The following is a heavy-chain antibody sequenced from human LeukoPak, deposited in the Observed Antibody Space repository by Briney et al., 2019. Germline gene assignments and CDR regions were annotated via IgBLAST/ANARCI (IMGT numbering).Heavy chain of an antibody. J-gene: IGHJ4*02. CDR2: FDPEDGET. Sequence: ASVKVSCKVSGYTLTELSMHWVRQAPGNGLEWMGGFDPEDGETIYAQKFQGRVTMTEDTSTDTAYMELSSLRSEDTAVYYCATDPGGYDDFDYWGQGTLVTVSS. V-gene: IGHV1-24*01. D-gene: IGHD5-12*01. CDR3: ATDPGGYDDFDY. CDR1: GYTLTELS.